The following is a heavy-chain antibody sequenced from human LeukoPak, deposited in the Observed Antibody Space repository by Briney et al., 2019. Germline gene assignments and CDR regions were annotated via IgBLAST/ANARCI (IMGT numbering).Heavy chain of an antibody. CDR1: GYTFTGYY. CDR3: ARVWDDFWSGYYSYYFDY. V-gene: IGHV1-2*04. CDR2: SNPNSGGT. Sequence: GASVKVSCKASGYTFTGYYMHWVRQAPGQGLEWMGWSNPNSGGTNYAQKFQGWVTMTRDTSISTAYMELSRLRSDDTAVYYCARVWDDFWSGYYSYYFDYWGQGTLVTVSS. J-gene: IGHJ4*02. D-gene: IGHD3-3*01.